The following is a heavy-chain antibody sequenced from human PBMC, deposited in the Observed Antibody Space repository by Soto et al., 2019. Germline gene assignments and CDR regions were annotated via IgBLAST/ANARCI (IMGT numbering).Heavy chain of an antibody. CDR2: IYYSGST. CDR1: GGSVSSGDYY. D-gene: IGHD3-10*01. V-gene: IGHV4-30-4*01. Sequence: PSETLSLTCTVSGGSVSSGDYYWSWIRQPPGKGLEWIGYIYYSGSTYYNPSLKSRITISVDTSKNQFSLKLSSVTAADTAVYYCARVWFGRASNWFDPWGQGTLVTVSS. J-gene: IGHJ5*02. CDR3: ARVWFGRASNWFDP.